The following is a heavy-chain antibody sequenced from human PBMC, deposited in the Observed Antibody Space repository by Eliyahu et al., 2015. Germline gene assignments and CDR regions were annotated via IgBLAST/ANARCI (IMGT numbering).Heavy chain of an antibody. J-gene: IGHJ4*02. Sequence: QLQLVQSGSEVKKPGASVKVSCKASGYTFTSHGISWVRQAPGQGLEWLGWISTYSGETQYAQKPQGRITMTTDTSTSTAYMELGSLTSDDTAVYYCARDEMYVRDFWGQGTLVTVSS. CDR3: ARDEMYVRDF. CDR2: ISTYSGET. V-gene: IGHV1-18*04. D-gene: IGHD2-8*01. CDR1: GYTFTSHG.